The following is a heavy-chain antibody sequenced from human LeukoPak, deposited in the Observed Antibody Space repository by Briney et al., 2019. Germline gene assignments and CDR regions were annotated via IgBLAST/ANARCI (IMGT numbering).Heavy chain of an antibody. J-gene: IGHJ5*02. CDR2: ISYDGSNK. V-gene: IGHV3-30*18. Sequence: GGSLRLSCAASGFTFSSNSMNWVRQAPGKGLEWVAVISYDGSNKYYADSVKGRFTISRDNSKNTLFLQMNSLRADDTSVYYCAKGGGSGTYYEYFDPWGQGTLVTVSS. CDR3: AKGGGSGTYYEYFDP. CDR1: GFTFSSNS. D-gene: IGHD1-26*01.